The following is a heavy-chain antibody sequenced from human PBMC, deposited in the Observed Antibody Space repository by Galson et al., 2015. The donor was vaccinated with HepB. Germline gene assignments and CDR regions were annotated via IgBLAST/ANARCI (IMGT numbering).Heavy chain of an antibody. CDR3: ARGTGGRDAYSYPDI. CDR2: ISGSSSHI. CDR1: GFTFSSYA. V-gene: IGHV3-21*01. Sequence: SLRLSCAASGFTFSSYAMSWVRQAPGKGLEWVSSISGSSSHIYYADSMKGRFTISRDNSKNSLYLQMNSLRAEDTAVYYCARGTGGRDAYSYPDIWGQGTMVTVSS. D-gene: IGHD5-24*01. J-gene: IGHJ3*02.